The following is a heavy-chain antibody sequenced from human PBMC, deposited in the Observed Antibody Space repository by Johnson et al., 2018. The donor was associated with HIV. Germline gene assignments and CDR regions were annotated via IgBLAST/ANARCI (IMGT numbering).Heavy chain of an antibody. J-gene: IGHJ3*02. Sequence: VQLVESGGGLVQPGRSLRLSCAASGFTFDDYAMHWVRQAPGKGLEWVSGISWNSGSIGYADSVKGQFTISRDNAKNSLYLQMNSLRAEDTAVYYCARALGLEVCAFDIWGQGTMVTVSS. CDR1: GFTFDDYA. CDR3: ARALGLEVCAFDI. V-gene: IGHV3-9*01. CDR2: ISWNSGSI. D-gene: IGHD2-8*01.